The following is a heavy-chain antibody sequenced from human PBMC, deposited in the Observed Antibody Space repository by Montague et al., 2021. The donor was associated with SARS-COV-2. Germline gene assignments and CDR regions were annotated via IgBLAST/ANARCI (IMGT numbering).Heavy chain of an antibody. CDR3: ARDLAVVAATPFDY. J-gene: IGHJ4*02. Sequence: SLRLSFAASGFPFSSYAMHWVRQAPGKGLEWVAVISYDGSNKYYADSVKGRFTISRDNSKNTLYLQMSSLRAEDTAVYYCARDLAVVAATPFDYWGQGTLVTVSS. CDR2: ISYDGSNK. CDR1: GFPFSSYA. D-gene: IGHD2-15*01. V-gene: IGHV3-30*04.